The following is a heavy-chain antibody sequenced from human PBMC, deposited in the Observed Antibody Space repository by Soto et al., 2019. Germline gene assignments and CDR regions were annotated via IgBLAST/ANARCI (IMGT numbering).Heavy chain of an antibody. CDR2: ISSSSYT. Sequence: PGGSLRLSCAASGFTFSIYGMNWVRQAPGKGLEWVSFISSSSYTQYADSVEGRFTISRDNAKNSLYLQMNSLGAEDTAVYYCARGGLVRGYDYWGQGTRVTVSS. V-gene: IGHV3-21*01. CDR3: ARGGLVRGYDY. D-gene: IGHD3-9*01. CDR1: GFTFSIYG. J-gene: IGHJ4*02.